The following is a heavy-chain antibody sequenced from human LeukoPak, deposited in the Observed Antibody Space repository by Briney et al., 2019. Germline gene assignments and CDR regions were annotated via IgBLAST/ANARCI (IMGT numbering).Heavy chain of an antibody. J-gene: IGHJ6*02. CDR2: IYYSGSA. D-gene: IGHD5-18*01. CDR1: GGSISSGGYY. CDR3: AREIGYSYGMDV. V-gene: IGHV4-31*03. Sequence: SETLSLTCTVSGGSISSGGYYWSWIRQHPGKGLEWIGYIYYSGSAYYNPSLKSRVTISVDTSKNQFSLKLSSVTAADTAVYYCAREIGYSYGMDVWGQGTTVTVSS.